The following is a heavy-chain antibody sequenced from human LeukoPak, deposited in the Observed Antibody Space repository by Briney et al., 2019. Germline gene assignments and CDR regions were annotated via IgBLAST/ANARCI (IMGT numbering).Heavy chain of an antibody. V-gene: IGHV1-2*04. Sequence: GASVKVSCKASGYTFTGYYMHWVRQAPGQGLEWMGWINPNSGGTNYAQKFQGWVTMTRDTSISTAYMELSRLRSDDTAVYYCARAYDFWSGQLSGFDPWGQGTLVTVSS. J-gene: IGHJ5*02. CDR1: GYTFTGYY. D-gene: IGHD3-3*01. CDR2: INPNSGGT. CDR3: ARAYDFWSGQLSGFDP.